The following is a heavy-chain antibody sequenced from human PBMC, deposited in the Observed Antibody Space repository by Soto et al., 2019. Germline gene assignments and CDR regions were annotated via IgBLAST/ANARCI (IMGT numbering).Heavy chain of an antibody. J-gene: IGHJ6*02. D-gene: IGHD3-22*01. CDR1: GFTFSSYG. CDR2: ISYDGSNK. CDR3: AKTITMMEYGMVV. Sequence: LRLSCAASGFTFSSYGMHWVRQAPGKGLEWVAVISYDGSNKYYADSVKGRFTISRDNSKNTLYLQLNSLRAEDTAVYYCAKTITMMEYGMVVWGQGTTVTVSS. V-gene: IGHV3-30*18.